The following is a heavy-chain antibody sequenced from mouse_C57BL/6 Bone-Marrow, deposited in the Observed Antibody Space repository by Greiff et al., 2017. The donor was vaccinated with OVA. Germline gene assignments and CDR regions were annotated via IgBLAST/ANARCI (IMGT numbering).Heavy chain of an antibody. D-gene: IGHD1-1*01. Sequence: EVKLVESEGGLVQPGSSMKLSCTASGFTFSDYYMAWVRQVPEKGLEWVANINYDGSSTYYLDSLKSRFIISRDNAKNILYLQMSSLKSEDTATYYCARASRGSSIYFGDWGQGTTLTVAS. CDR2: INYDGSST. V-gene: IGHV5-16*01. CDR1: GFTFSDYY. CDR3: ARASRGSSIYFGD. J-gene: IGHJ2*01.